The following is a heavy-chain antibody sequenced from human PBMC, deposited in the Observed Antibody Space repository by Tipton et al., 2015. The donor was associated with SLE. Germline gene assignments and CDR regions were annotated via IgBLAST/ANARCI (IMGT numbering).Heavy chain of an antibody. CDR2: INPNSGDT. J-gene: IGHJ3*02. V-gene: IGHV1-2*02. CDR3: ARTGGTTLFGGQARYCFDI. CDR1: GYTFTAYY. D-gene: IGHD3-3*01. Sequence: QLVQSGAEVKKPGASVKVSCKPSGYTFTAYYMHWVRQAPGQGLEWMGWINPNSGDTNYPQKFHGRVTMTRDTSITTAYMELSRLTHDDTAVYYCARTGGTTLFGGQARYCFDIWGHGTMVTVSS.